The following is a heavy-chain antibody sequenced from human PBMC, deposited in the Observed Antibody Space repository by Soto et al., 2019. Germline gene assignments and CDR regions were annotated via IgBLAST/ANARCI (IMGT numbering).Heavy chain of an antibody. Sequence: VASVKVSCKPSGYTFTDYFIHWVRQAPGQGLEWMGIISLYHHSTSYAQKFQGRLTVTNDTSTTTVYMELSSLTSEDTAVYWCARELYSCGGDCPYYMDYWGQGTLVTVSS. CDR1: GYTFTDYF. CDR2: ISLYHHST. D-gene: IGHD2-21*02. CDR3: ARELYSCGGDCPYYMDY. V-gene: IGHV1-46*01. J-gene: IGHJ4*02.